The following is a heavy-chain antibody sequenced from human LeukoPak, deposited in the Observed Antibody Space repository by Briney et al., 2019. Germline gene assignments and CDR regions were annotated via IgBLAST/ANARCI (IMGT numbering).Heavy chain of an antibody. Sequence: ASVKVSCKASGGTFSSYAISWVRQAPGQGLEWMGRIIPILGIANYAQKFQGRVTITADESTSTAYMELSSLRSEDTAVYYCARGGGVEDGAFDIWGRGTMVTVSS. CDR2: IIPILGIA. CDR1: GGTFSSYA. J-gene: IGHJ3*02. V-gene: IGHV1-69*04. D-gene: IGHD5-24*01. CDR3: ARGGGVEDGAFDI.